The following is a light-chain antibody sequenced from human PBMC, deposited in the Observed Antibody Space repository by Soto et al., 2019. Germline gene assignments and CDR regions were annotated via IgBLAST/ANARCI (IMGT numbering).Light chain of an antibody. CDR3: FSYTSSTAYV. V-gene: IGLV2-14*01. CDR1: SSDVGGYKY. Sequence: HSALAQPASGAGSPGQSITISCTGTSSDVGGYKYVSWYQLHPGKAPKLMIYEVSNRPSGISNRFSASKSGNTASLTTSGLQAEDEADYYCFSYTSSTAYVFGTGTKVTVL. J-gene: IGLJ1*01. CDR2: EVS.